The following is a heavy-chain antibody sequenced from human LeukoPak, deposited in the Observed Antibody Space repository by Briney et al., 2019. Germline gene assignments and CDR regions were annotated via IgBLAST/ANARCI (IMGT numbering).Heavy chain of an antibody. J-gene: IGHJ3*02. CDR3: ARVLRYDNSGHDSFDI. D-gene: IGHD3-22*01. V-gene: IGHV3-23*01. CDR2: ISGSGGST. CDR1: GFTFSSYA. Sequence: PGGSLRLSCAASGFTFSSYAMSWVRQAPGKGLEWVSAISGSGGSTYSADSVKGRFTISRDNAKNSLYLQMNSLRAEDTAVYYCARVLRYDNSGHDSFDIWGQGTMVTVSS.